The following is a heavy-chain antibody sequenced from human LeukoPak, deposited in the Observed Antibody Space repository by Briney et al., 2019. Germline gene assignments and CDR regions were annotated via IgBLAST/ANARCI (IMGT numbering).Heavy chain of an antibody. CDR2: IIPIFGTA. Sequence: SVKVSCKASGGTFSSYAISWVRQAPGQGLEWMGGIIPIFGTANYAQKFQGRVTITTDESTSTAYMELSSLRSEDTAVYYCARGVFGSSTSCLFDYWGQGTLVTVSS. D-gene: IGHD2-2*01. V-gene: IGHV1-69*05. J-gene: IGHJ4*02. CDR1: GGTFSSYA. CDR3: ARGVFGSSTSCLFDY.